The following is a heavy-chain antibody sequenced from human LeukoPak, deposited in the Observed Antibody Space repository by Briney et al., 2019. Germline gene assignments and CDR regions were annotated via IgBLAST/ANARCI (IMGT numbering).Heavy chain of an antibody. J-gene: IGHJ3*02. CDR1: GGSISSGGYY. Sequence: SETLSLTYTVSGGSISSGGYYWSWIRQHPGKGLEWIGYIYYSGSTYYNPSLKSRVTISVDTSKNQFSLKLSSVTAADTAVYYCARDLQGYCSGGSCYGGLGAFDIWGQGTMVTVSS. V-gene: IGHV4-31*03. CDR2: IYYSGST. CDR3: ARDLQGYCSGGSCYGGLGAFDI. D-gene: IGHD2-15*01.